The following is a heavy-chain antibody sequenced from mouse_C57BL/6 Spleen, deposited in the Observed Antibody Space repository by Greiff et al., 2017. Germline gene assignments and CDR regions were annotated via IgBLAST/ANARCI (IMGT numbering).Heavy chain of an antibody. CDR1: GFTFSSYA. V-gene: IGHV5-4*03. D-gene: IGHD1-1*01. CDR3: ARSDYGSSYYFDY. Sequence: EVNVVESGGGLVKPGGSLKLSCAASGFTFSSYAMSWVRQTPEKRLEWVATISDGGSYTYYPDNVKGRFTIARDNAKNNLYLQMSHLKSEDTAMXYCARSDYGSSYYFDYWGQGTTLTVSS. CDR2: ISDGGSYT. J-gene: IGHJ2*01.